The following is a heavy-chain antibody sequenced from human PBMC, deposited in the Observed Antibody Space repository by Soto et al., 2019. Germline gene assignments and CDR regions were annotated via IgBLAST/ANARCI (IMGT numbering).Heavy chain of an antibody. CDR3: ARPRASDY. CDR2: ISYSGLT. V-gene: IGHV4-39*01. J-gene: IGHJ4*01. Sequence: SETLSLTCTVSGASIITDNYFWVWIRQSPSSGLELIGRISYSGLTYDNPSLQSRVTISIDSSKNQFSLKLTSVTTADTAVYYCARPRASDYGG. CDR1: GASIITDNYF.